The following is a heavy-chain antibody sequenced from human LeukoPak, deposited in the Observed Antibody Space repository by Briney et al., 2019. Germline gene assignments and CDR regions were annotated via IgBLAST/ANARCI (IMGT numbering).Heavy chain of an antibody. V-gene: IGHV3-48*01. Sequence: PGGSLRLSCAASGFTFSSYSMSWVRQAPGKGLEWVSYISSSSSTIYYADSVRGRFTISRDNAKNSLYLQMNSLRAEDTAVYYCARGQIVVVPAARNWFDPWGQGTLVTVSS. D-gene: IGHD2-2*01. J-gene: IGHJ5*02. CDR1: GFTFSSYS. CDR3: ARGQIVVVPAARNWFDP. CDR2: ISSSSSTI.